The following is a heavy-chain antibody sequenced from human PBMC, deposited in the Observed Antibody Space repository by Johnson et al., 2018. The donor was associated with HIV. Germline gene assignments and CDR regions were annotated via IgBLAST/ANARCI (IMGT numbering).Heavy chain of an antibody. CDR1: GFTFSDYY. Sequence: VQLVESGGGLVQPGGSLRLSCAASGFTFSDYYMSWIRQAPGKGLEWVSVIYSGGSTQYADFVKGRFSISRDTSKNTVYLQMNSLRVEDTALYYCASVRRGALDIWGQGTMVTVSS. D-gene: IGHD3-10*02. CDR2: IYSGGST. V-gene: IGHV3-66*01. J-gene: IGHJ3*02. CDR3: ASVRRGALDI.